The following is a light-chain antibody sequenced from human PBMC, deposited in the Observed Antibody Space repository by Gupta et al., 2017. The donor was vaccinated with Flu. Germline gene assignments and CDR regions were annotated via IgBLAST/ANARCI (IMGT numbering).Light chain of an antibody. CDR2: RAS. CDR1: QCRVDSGVNTY. Sequence: VTPGQPSTSACRTSQCRVDSGVNTYLDWFQQRPGQSPRLLIYRASNRDSGVPDRFSGSGSGTDFTLKINSVEAEDVGVYYCKQSRHWPLTFGQGTKVEIK. J-gene: IGKJ2*01. V-gene: IGKV2-30*01. CDR3: KQSRHWPLT.